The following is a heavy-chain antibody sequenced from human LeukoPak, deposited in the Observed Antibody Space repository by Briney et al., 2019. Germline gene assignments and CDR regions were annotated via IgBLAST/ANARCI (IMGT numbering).Heavy chain of an antibody. CDR2: ISLDGSTE. D-gene: IGHD3-10*01. J-gene: IGHJ5*02. V-gene: IGHV3-30-3*01. Sequence: PPGGSLRLSCVASGFSLSYFQMYWVRQAPGKGLEWVSIISLDGSTEFYADSVKGRFTISRDTASNTMHLEMNNLRIEDTAVYYCMRDYMGWFDPWGQGSLVTVSS. CDR3: MRDYMGWFDP. CDR1: GFSLSYFQ.